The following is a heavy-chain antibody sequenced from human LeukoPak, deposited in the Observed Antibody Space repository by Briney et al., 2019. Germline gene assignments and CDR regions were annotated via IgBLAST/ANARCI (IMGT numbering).Heavy chain of an antibody. CDR2: ISGGGGRT. CDR1: GYSFTTYW. Sequence: GESLKISCKGSGYSFTTYWIGWVRQAPGKGLEWVSTISGGGGRTWYADSVKGRFTISRDNSKNTVDVQLNSLRAEDTAVYYCAKFRGSEKTVIDCWGQGTLVTVSS. D-gene: IGHD3-16*01. J-gene: IGHJ4*02. V-gene: IGHV3-23*01. CDR3: AKFRGSEKTVIDC.